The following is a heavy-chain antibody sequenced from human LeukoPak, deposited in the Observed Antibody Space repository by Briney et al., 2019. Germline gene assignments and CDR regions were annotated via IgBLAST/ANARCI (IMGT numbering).Heavy chain of an antibody. V-gene: IGHV4-59*01. J-gene: IGHJ4*02. CDR1: GGSMSSYY. D-gene: IGHD2-2*01. Sequence: PSETLSLTCTVSGGSMSSYYWSWIRQPPGKGLEWIGYIYYSGSTNYNPSLKSRVTISVDTSKNQFTLKLSSVTAADTAIYYCARGAYATHFDSWGQGTLVTVSS. CDR3: ARGAYATHFDS. CDR2: IYYSGST.